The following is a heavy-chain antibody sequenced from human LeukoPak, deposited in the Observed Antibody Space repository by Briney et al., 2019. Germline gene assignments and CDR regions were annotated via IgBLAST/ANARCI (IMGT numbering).Heavy chain of an antibody. V-gene: IGHV3-11*06. CDR3: ARAPFVGGSGTGPSPTYYYYYYGMDV. D-gene: IGHD3-10*01. Sequence: GGSLRLSCAASGFTFSDYYMSWIRQAPGKGLEWVSYISSSSSYTNYADSVKGRFTISRDNAKNSLYLQMNSLRAEDTAVYYCARAPFVGGSGTGPSPTYYYYYYGMDVWGQGTTVTVSS. J-gene: IGHJ6*02. CDR2: ISSSSSYT. CDR1: GFTFSDYY.